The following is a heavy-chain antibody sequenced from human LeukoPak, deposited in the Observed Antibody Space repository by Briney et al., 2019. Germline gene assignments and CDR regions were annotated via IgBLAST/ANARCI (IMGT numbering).Heavy chain of an antibody. CDR3: ARAWIQLRLPAGVFDY. CDR2: ISAYNGNT. CDR1: GYTFTSYG. V-gene: IGHV1-18*01. J-gene: IGHJ4*02. D-gene: IGHD5-18*01. Sequence: ASVKVSCKASGYTFTSYGTSWVRQAPGQGLEWIGWISAYNGNTNYAQKLQGRVTMTTDTSTSTAYMELRSLRSDDTAVYYCARAWIQLRLPAGVFDYWGQGTLVTVSS.